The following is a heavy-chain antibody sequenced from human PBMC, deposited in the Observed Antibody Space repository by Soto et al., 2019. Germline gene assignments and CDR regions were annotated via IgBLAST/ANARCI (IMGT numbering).Heavy chain of an antibody. CDR2: ISWNDER. V-gene: IGHV2-5*01. CDR1: GFSLTTHEVG. Sequence: QITLKESGPTLVKPTQTLTLTCTVSGFSLTTHEVGVGWIRQPPGKALEWLAFISWNDERRYSQSLKRRLTITKATSKDQVVLTMANVDPADTGTYFCAHRPPKYGTAWLAFDFWGQGTTVGVSS. J-gene: IGHJ3*01. D-gene: IGHD2-2*01. CDR3: AHRPPKYGTAWLAFDF.